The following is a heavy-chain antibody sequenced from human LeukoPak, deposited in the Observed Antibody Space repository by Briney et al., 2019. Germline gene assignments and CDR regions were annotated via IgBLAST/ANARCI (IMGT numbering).Heavy chain of an antibody. CDR2: ISKSDNTK. D-gene: IGHD3-16*01. J-gene: IGHJ4*02. Sequence: GGSLRLSCAASGFSFSDYYMSCIRRAPGKGLEWVSFISKSDNTKDYADSVRGRFTISRDNTKNSLYLQMDSVRVEDTAVYYCARDPPSRGTRYFDYWGQGILVTVSS. CDR1: GFSFSDYY. V-gene: IGHV3-11*04. CDR3: ARDPPSRGTRYFDY.